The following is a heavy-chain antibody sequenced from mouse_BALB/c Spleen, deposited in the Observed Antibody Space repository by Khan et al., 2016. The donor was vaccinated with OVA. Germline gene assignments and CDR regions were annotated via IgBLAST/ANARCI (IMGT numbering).Heavy chain of an antibody. V-gene: IGHV1-4*01. CDR2: INPSNGYT. Sequence: QIQLQQSGAELARPGASVKMSCKASGYTFTSYSMHWIKQRPGQGLEWIGNINPSNGYTNHNQKFRDKATLTADKSSRTAYMQLSSLTSEDSAVYYGARDCHSHGSRGALDYWGQGTSGTVSS. D-gene: IGHD1-1*01. CDR1: GYTFTSYS. J-gene: IGHJ4*01. CDR3: ARDCHSHGSRGALDY.